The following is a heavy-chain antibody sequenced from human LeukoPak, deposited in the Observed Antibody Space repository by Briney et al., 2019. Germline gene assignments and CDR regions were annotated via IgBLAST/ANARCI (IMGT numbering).Heavy chain of an antibody. V-gene: IGHV3-23*01. J-gene: IGHJ4*02. D-gene: IGHD6-19*01. Sequence: GGSLRLSCAASGCTFSSYAMSWVRQAPGKGLEWVSAIRGSGGSTYYADSVKGRFTISRDNSKNTLYLQMNSLRAEDTAVYYCAKQLGQWLGVYYFDYWGQGTLVTVSS. CDR1: GCTFSSYA. CDR3: AKQLGQWLGVYYFDY. CDR2: IRGSGGST.